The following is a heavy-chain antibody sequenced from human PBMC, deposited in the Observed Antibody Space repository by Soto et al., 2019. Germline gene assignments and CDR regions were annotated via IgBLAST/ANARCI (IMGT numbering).Heavy chain of an antibody. Sequence: EVHLVESGGGLVQTGGSLRLSCAIFESTVSRDWMNWVRQAPGKGLEWVAHINQDGSVKYYVDSVKGRFTISRDNAKKALYPQMNSLRPADTAMYYCSGGVGDAFWGQGTLVTVSS. J-gene: IGHJ4*02. D-gene: IGHD1-26*01. V-gene: IGHV3-7*04. CDR2: INQDGSVK. CDR1: ESTVSRDW. CDR3: SGGVGDAF.